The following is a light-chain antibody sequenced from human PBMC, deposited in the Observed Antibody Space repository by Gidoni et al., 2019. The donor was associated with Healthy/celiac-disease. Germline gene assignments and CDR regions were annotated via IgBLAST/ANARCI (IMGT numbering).Light chain of an antibody. V-gene: IGKV1-39*01. CDR3: QQSYSTPPFT. CDR1: QSISSY. Sequence: DIQVTPSPSSLSASVGDRVTITCRASQSISSYLKWYQQKPGKAPKRLIYAASSLQSGVPTRFSGSGSGRDVTLTISSLQPEDFATYYCQQSYSTPPFTCGRXTNVVIK. J-gene: IGKJ3*01. CDR2: AAS.